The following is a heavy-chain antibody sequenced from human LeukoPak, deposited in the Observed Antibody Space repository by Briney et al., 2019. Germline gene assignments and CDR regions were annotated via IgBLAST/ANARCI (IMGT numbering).Heavy chain of an antibody. CDR1: GGSMTSYH. D-gene: IGHD5-18*01. J-gene: IGHJ4*02. V-gene: IGHV4-4*07. Sequence: SETLSLTCTVSGGSMTSYHWSWIRQPAGKGLEWIGRIYTSGSTNYNPSLKRRVTMSEDTSKNKFSLKMCSVTAAETDEYYCAPYGLYSYGYSYFDCWREGTLVTDSS. CDR3: APYGLYSYGYSYFDC. CDR2: IYTSGST.